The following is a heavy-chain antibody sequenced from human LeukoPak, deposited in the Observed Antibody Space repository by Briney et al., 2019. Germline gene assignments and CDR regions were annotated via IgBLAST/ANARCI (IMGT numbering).Heavy chain of an antibody. D-gene: IGHD2-15*01. Sequence: GASVKVSCKTSGYTFTKFGISWVRQAPGQGLEWMGWISTYTGNTKFAQKFQDRVTLTTDTSTSTAYMELRSLRSDDTAIYYCARGGYCSGGSCFLPTVTSSPLDYWGQGTLVTVSS. J-gene: IGHJ4*02. CDR3: ARGGYCSGGSCFLPTVTSSPLDY. V-gene: IGHV1-18*01. CDR2: ISTYTGNT. CDR1: GYTFTKFG.